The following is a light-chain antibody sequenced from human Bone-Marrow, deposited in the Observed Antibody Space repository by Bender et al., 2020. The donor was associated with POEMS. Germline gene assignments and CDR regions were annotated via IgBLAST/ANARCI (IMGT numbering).Light chain of an antibody. Sequence: QSALTQPASVSGSPGQSITISCTETGTDVDTYTYVSWYRQHPGKAPKLIIYDVTHRPSGISNRFSGSKSANTASLTISGLQAEDEADYYCSSYATNNNYAFGTGTDVTVL. CDR3: SSYATNNNYA. CDR1: GTDVDTYTY. J-gene: IGLJ1*01. V-gene: IGLV2-14*03. CDR2: DVT.